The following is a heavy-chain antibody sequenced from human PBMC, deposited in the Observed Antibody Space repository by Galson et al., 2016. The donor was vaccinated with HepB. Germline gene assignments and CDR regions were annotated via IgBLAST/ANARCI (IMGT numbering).Heavy chain of an antibody. J-gene: IGHJ4*02. D-gene: IGHD3-10*01. CDR2: IKQDGNEK. V-gene: IGHV3-7*01. CDR3: AREIPSRGKSDY. CDR1: GFTFSNYW. Sequence: SLRLSCAASGFTFSNYWMSRVRQAPGKGLEWVANIKQDGNEKYYVDSVKGRFTISRDNAKNSLYLQMNSLRDEDTAVYYCAREIPSRGKSDYWGQGTLVTVSS.